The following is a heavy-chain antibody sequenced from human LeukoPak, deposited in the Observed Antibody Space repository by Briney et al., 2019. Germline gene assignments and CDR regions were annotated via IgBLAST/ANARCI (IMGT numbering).Heavy chain of an antibody. J-gene: IGHJ4*02. V-gene: IGHV5-10-1*01. D-gene: IGHD2-21*01. Sequence: RGESLKISCKVSGYSFSTYWITWVRQMPGGALEWMGRIRPSDSGPNYSPSFQGHVTISADRSINTVYLQWSSLRASDTAIYFCARHYSNDHTLFDFWGQGALVTVST. CDR2: IRPSDSGP. CDR3: ARHYSNDHTLFDF. CDR1: GYSFSTYW.